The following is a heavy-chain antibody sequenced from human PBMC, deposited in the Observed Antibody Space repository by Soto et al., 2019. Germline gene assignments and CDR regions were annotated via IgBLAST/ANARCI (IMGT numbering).Heavy chain of an antibody. CDR3: ARHGFGSLHGLVDV. J-gene: IGHJ6*02. D-gene: IGHD3-10*01. V-gene: IGHV4-59*08. Sequence: QVQLQESGPGLVKPSETLSLTCTVSGGSITNYYCSWFRQPPGKGLEWIGYIQYNGYSAYNLSLKMRVTMSMATSKTQFSLLLESVTATDTAVYYCARHGFGSLHGLVDVWGQGTTVIVSS. CDR2: IQYNGYS. CDR1: GGSITNYY.